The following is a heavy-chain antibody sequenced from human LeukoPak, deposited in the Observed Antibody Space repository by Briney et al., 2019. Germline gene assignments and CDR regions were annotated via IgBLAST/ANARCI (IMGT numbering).Heavy chain of an antibody. CDR1: GFTFSSYG. CDR3: AKEATTELDY. Sequence: GGSLRLSCAASGFTFSSYGMHWVRQAPGKGLEWVAFIRYDGRNKYYADSVKGRFTISRDNSKNTLYLQMNSLRAEDTAVYYCAKEATTELDYWGQGTLVTVSS. D-gene: IGHD4-11*01. CDR2: IRYDGRNK. V-gene: IGHV3-30*02. J-gene: IGHJ4*02.